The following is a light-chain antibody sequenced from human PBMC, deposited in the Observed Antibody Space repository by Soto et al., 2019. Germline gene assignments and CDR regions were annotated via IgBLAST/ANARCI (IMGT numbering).Light chain of an antibody. CDR3: AAWDDNLSDLV. CDR1: SSNIGTNY. CDR2: RDN. J-gene: IGLJ2*01. V-gene: IGLV1-47*01. Sequence: QSVLTQPPSASGTPGQRGTISCSGSSSNIGTNYVCWYQQLPETAPKLLSYRDNQRPSAVPDRFSGSKSVTSASLAISGLRSEDEADYYCAAWDDNLSDLVFGGGTKLPV.